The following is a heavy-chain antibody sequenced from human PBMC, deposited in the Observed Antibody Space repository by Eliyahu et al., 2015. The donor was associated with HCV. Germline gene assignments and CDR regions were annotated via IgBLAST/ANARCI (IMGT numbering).Heavy chain of an antibody. J-gene: IGHJ5*02. CDR3: ARNYPNWFDP. CDR2: XYYXGST. Sequence: VQLQESGPVLVKPSETLSLTCTVSGGSISSYYWSWIRQPPGKGLEWIGYXYYXGSTNYNPSLKSRVTISVDTXKNQFSLKLSSVTAAXTXVYYCARNYPNWFDPWGQGTLVTVSS. V-gene: IGHV4-59*08. CDR1: GGSISSYY. D-gene: IGHD5-24*01.